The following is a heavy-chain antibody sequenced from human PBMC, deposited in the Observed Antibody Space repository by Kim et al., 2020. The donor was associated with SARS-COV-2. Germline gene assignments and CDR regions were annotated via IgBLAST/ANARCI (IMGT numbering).Heavy chain of an antibody. Sequence: AESVKGRFTVYRDNSKNTLYLQMNSLRAEDTAVYYCARGDKGSGSYYNFDYWGQGTLVTVSS. J-gene: IGHJ4*02. D-gene: IGHD3-10*01. CDR3: ARGDKGSGSYYNFDY. V-gene: IGHV3-53*01.